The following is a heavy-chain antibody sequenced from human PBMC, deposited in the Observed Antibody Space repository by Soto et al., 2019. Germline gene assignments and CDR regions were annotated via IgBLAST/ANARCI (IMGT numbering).Heavy chain of an antibody. Sequence: QVQLQESGPGLVKPSETLSVTCTVSGGSISSYYWSWIRQPPGKGLEWIGYIYYSGSTNYNPSLMSRVTISVDTSKNQFSLKLSSVTAADTFVFYCATRYGSTLDYWGQCPLVTVS. CDR2: IYYSGST. D-gene: IGHD2-2*01. J-gene: IGHJ4*02. V-gene: IGHV4-59*08. CDR1: GGSISSYY. CDR3: ATRYGSTLDY.